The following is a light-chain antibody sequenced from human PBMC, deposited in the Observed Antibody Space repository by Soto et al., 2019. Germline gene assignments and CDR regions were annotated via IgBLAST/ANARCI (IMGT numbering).Light chain of an antibody. Sequence: DIQMTQSPSSLSASVGDRVTITCRASQSISSYLNWYQQKPGKAPKLLIYAASSLQSGVPSSFSGSGSGTDFTLPITSLQLDDFGTCSCQRCSESTWTLGLGTQVNIK. CDR2: AAS. CDR3: QRCSESTWT. V-gene: IGKV1-39*01. J-gene: IGKJ1*01. CDR1: QSISSY.